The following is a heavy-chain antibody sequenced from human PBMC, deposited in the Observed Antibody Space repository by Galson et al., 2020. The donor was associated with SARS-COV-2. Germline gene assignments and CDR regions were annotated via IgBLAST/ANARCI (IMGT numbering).Heavy chain of an antibody. CDR3: LREGDTINQDY. J-gene: IGHJ4*02. Sequence: GGSLRLSCAASGFTVSSRYISWVRQAPGKGLEWVSLIYPTGNTFYAASVKGRFTVSRDNSRNTLFLQMNSLRAEDTAVYYCLREGDTINQDYWGQGTLVTVSS. CDR1: GFTVSSRY. D-gene: IGHD3-10*01. CDR2: IYPTGNT. V-gene: IGHV3-53*01.